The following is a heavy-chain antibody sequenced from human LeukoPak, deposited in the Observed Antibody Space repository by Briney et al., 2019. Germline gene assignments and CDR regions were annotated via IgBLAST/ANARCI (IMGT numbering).Heavy chain of an antibody. CDR2: INHSGST. D-gene: IGHD2-21*01. V-gene: IGHV4-34*01. CDR3: ARPGLAYCGGDCYSSDGYYFDY. CDR1: GEYFSTYY. J-gene: IGHJ4*02. Sequence: SETLSLTCAVYGEYFSTYYYSWIRQPPGKGLEWIGEINHSGSTNYNPSLKSRLTISVDMSKKQFFLRLSSVTAADTAMYYCARPGLAYCGGDCYSSDGYYFDYWAREPWSPSPQ.